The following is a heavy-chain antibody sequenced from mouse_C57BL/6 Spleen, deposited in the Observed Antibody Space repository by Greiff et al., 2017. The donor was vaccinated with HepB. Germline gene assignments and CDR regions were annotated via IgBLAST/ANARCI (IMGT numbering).Heavy chain of an antibody. J-gene: IGHJ4*01. CDR3: ALITTVVAKGYAMDY. CDR2: IYPYTGVS. Sequence: VQLKQSGHELVKPGASVKISCKASGYSFTGYYMHWVKQSHGNILDRIGYIYPYTGVSSYNQKFKGKATLTVDKSSSTAYMELRSLTSVYSAVYYCALITTVVAKGYAMDYWGQGTSDTDSA. CDR1: GYSFTGYY. V-gene: IGHV1-31*01. D-gene: IGHD1-1*01.